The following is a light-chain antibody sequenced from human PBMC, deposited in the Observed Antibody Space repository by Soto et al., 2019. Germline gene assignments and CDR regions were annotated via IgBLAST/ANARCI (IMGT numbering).Light chain of an antibody. CDR1: SSNIGAGYD. V-gene: IGLV1-40*01. CDR2: GNS. CDR3: QSYDSSLSAHVV. Sequence: QAVVTQPPSVSGAPGQRVTISCTGSSSNIGAGYDVHWYQQLPGTAPKLLIYGNSNRPSGVPDRFSGSKSGTSASLAITGLQAEDEADYYSQSYDSSLSAHVVFGGGTKLTVL. J-gene: IGLJ2*01.